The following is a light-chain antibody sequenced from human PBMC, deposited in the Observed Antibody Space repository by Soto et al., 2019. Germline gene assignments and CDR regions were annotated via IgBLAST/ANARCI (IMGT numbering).Light chain of an antibody. J-gene: IGKJ1*01. CDR1: QSVGNN. Sequence: EIVMTQSPATLSVSPGDRATLSCRASQSVGNNLAWYQQKPGQAPRLLIYGAFTRATDIPARFSGSGSGTEFTLTLSSLQSEDFAVYYCQQYDNVPVTFGQGTKVEIK. CDR2: GAF. V-gene: IGKV3-15*01. CDR3: QQYDNVPVT.